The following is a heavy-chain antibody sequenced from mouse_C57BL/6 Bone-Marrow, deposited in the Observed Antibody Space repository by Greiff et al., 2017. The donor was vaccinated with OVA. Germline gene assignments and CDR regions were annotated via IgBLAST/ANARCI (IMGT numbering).Heavy chain of an antibody. J-gene: IGHJ3*01. CDR1: EYEFPSHD. Sequence: EVPLVESGGGLVQPGESLKLSCESNEYEFPSHDMSWVRKTPEPRLELVAAINSDGGSTSYPDTLERRFIISRDNTKKTLYLQMSSRRAEDTAWYYGARHEARGFAYWGQGTLVTVAA. V-gene: IGHV5-2*01. CDR3: ARHEARGFAY. CDR2: INSDGGST.